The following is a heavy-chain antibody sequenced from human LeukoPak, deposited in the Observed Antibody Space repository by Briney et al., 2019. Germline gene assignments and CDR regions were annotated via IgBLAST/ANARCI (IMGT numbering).Heavy chain of an antibody. CDR2: ISGGGGST. CDR3: AKHSYEETHYLPYYYDSSGFFDY. V-gene: IGHV3-23*01. J-gene: IGHJ4*02. CDR1: GFTFSSYA. D-gene: IGHD3-22*01. Sequence: GGSLRLSCAASGFTFSSYAMSWVRQAPGKGLEWVSAISGGGGSTYYADSVKGRFTISRDNSKNTLYLQMNSLRAEDTAVYYCAKHSYEETHYLPYYYDSSGFFDYWGQGTLVTVSS.